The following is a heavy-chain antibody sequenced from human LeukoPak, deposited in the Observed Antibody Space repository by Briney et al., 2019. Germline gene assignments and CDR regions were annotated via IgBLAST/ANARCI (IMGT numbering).Heavy chain of an antibody. CDR2: ISGSGGST. J-gene: IGHJ5*02. D-gene: IGHD6-19*01. CDR3: AKAAVAGPRGNWFDL. CDR1: GFTFSSYA. Sequence: GGSLRLSCAASGFTFSSYAMSWVRQAPGKGLEWVSAISGSGGSTYYADSVKGRFTISRDNSKNALYLQMNSLRAEDTAVYYCAKAAVAGPRGNWFDLWGQGTLVTVSS. V-gene: IGHV3-23*01.